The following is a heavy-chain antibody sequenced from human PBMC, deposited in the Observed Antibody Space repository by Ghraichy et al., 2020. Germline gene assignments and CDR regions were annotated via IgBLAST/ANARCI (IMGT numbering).Heavy chain of an antibody. J-gene: IGHJ5*02. CDR1: GGSISSSSYY. Sequence: SQTLSLTCTVSGGSISSSSYYWGWIRQPPGKGLEWIGSIYYSGSTYYNPSLKSRVTISVDTSKNQFSLKLSSVTAADTAVYYCARHIGYCTGGVCLNPHFDPWGQGTLVTVSS. V-gene: IGHV4-39*01. D-gene: IGHD2-8*02. CDR2: IYYSGST. CDR3: ARHIGYCTGGVCLNPHFDP.